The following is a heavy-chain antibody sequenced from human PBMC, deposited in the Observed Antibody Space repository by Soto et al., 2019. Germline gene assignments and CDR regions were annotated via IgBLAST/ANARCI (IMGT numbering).Heavy chain of an antibody. CDR3: ARYPRIDC. V-gene: IGHV4-59*08. CDR1: GGSLSGYD. Sequence: SETTSLTWTVSGGSLSGYDWSWIRPPPGKRLEWIGYIYYTGSTNYNPSLRSRVTISIDTSKNQFSLQLSSVTAADTAVHFCARYPRIDCWGQGTLVTVSS. J-gene: IGHJ4*02. CDR2: IYYTGST.